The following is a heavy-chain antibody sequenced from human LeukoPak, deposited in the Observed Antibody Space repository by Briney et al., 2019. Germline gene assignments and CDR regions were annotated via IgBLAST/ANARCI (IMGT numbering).Heavy chain of an antibody. D-gene: IGHD6-6*01. Sequence: GGSLILSCAASELTVSGDFIYWVRQAPGKGLEWVSSIYGDGRTYYADSVKGRRTISRDNSKNNVYLHMNSLRAEDTGIYYCGRDLSTARDSWGQGIPVTVSS. CDR3: GRDLSTARDS. J-gene: IGHJ5*01. V-gene: IGHV3-66*01. CDR1: ELTVSGDF. CDR2: IYGDGRT.